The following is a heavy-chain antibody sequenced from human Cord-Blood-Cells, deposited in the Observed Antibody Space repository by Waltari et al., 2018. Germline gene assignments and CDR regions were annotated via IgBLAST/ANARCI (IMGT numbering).Heavy chain of an antibody. D-gene: IGHD1-26*01. CDR1: GYSISSGYY. CDR3: ARVRTNSGSYFDY. Sequence: QVQLQESGPGLVKPSETLSLTCAVSGYSISSGYYWGWIRQPPGKGLEWIGSLYHSGSTYYNPSLKSRVTISVDTSKNQFSLKLSSVTAADTAVYYCARVRTNSGSYFDYWGQGTLVTVSS. J-gene: IGHJ4*02. V-gene: IGHV4-38-2*01. CDR2: LYHSGST.